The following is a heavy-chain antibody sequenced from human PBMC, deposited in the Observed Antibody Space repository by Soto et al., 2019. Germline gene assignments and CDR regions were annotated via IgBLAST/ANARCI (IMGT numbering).Heavy chain of an antibody. Sequence: QLQLQESGPGLVKPSETLSLTCTVSGGSISSSSYYWGWIRQPPGKGLEWIGSIYYSGSTYYNPSLDIRLTLSVDTSKNQSPLELSSVTAAQTAVYYCARHNVVDDYGTLQDGGYFDYWGQGTLVTVSS. D-gene: IGHD4-17*01. V-gene: IGHV4-39*01. J-gene: IGHJ4*02. CDR3: ARHNVVDDYGTLQDGGYFDY. CDR2: IYYSGST. CDR1: GGSISSSSYY.